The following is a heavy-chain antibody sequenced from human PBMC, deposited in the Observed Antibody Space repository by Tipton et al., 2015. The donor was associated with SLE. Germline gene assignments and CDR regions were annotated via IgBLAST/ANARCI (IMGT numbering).Heavy chain of an antibody. CDR3: ARMTTEIDY. D-gene: IGHD4-17*01. V-gene: IGHV4-34*01. CDR1: GGSFSGYY. CDR2: INHSGST. J-gene: IGHJ4*02. Sequence: TLSLTCAVYGGSFSGYYWSWIRQPPGKGLEWIGEINHSGSTKYNPSLKSRVSISVDTSKDQFSLKLSSVTAADSAVYYCARMTTEIDYWGQGTLVTVSS.